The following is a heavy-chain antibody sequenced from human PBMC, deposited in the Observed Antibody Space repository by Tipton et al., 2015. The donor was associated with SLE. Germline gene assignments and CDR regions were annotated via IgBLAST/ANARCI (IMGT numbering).Heavy chain of an antibody. CDR2: IYHSGST. V-gene: IGHV4-39*07. J-gene: IGHJ4*02. D-gene: IGHD2-21*02. CDR1: GDSISSSSYY. CDR3: ARDKGDSRDH. Sequence: TLSLTCTVSGDSISSSSYYWAWIRQPPGKGLEWIGSIYHSGSTYYNPSLKSRVTISVDTSKNQFSLKLSSVTAADTAVYYCARDKGDSRDHWGQGTLVTVSS.